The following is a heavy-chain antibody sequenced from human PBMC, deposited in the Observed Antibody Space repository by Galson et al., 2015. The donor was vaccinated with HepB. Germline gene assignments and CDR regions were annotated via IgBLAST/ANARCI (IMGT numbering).Heavy chain of an antibody. CDR2: TYHRSKWYN. Sequence: AISGDSVSSNFAAWNWIRQSPSRGLEWLGRTYHRSKWYNDYAVSVKSRITINPDTSKNQFSLQLNSVTPEDTAVYYCARGRDEYYYYYYGMDVWGQGTTVTVSS. J-gene: IGHJ6*02. CDR1: GDSVSSNFAA. CDR3: ARGRDEYYYYYYGMDV. V-gene: IGHV6-1*01.